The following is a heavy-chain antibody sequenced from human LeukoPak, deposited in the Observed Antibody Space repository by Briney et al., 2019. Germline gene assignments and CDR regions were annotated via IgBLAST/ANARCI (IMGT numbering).Heavy chain of an antibody. D-gene: IGHD1-1*01. Sequence: GASVKVSCKASGYTFTSYDINWVRQATGQGLEWMGWMNPNSGNTGYAQRFQGRVTMTRNTSISTAYMELSSLRSEDTAVYYCARVNQATGRYYYYYGMDVWGQGTTVTVSS. J-gene: IGHJ6*02. CDR3: ARVNQATGRYYYYYGMDV. CDR1: GYTFTSYD. CDR2: MNPNSGNT. V-gene: IGHV1-8*01.